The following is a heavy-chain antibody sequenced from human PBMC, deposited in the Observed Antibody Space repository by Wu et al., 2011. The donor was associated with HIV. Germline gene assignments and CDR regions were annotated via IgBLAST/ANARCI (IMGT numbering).Heavy chain of an antibody. J-gene: IGHJ5*02. CDR1: GYTFVINN. D-gene: IGHD3-16*01. Sequence: QVQMLQSGGEVKKPGASVKISCQTSGYTFVINNINWVRQAPGQGLEWMGWINPGNGKTKYPQRFQDRVTMTTDTSTKTAYLELRNLRSDDTAVYYCAREGLMNMIVNKGWLDPWGRGTLVTVSS. CDR2: INPGNGKT. V-gene: IGHV1-18*01. CDR3: AREGLMNMIVNKGWLDP.